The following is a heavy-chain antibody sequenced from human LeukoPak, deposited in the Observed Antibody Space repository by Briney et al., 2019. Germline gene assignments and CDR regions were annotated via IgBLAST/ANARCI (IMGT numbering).Heavy chain of an antibody. D-gene: IGHD1-1*01. CDR2: ISTYNGNT. V-gene: IGHV1-18*01. CDR3: ARDRNNWNDGGFDF. J-gene: IGHJ4*02. Sequence: ASVKVSCKASGYTFTSYGISWVRQAPGQGLEWMGWISTYNGNTYYAQKLQGRVTMTTDTSTSTAYMELRSLRSDDTAVYYCARDRNNWNDGGFDFWGQGTLVTVSS. CDR1: GYTFTSYG.